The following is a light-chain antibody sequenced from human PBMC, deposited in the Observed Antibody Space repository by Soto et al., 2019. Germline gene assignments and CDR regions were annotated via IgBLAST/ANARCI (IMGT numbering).Light chain of an antibody. V-gene: IGLV2-8*01. CDR2: EVS. Sequence: QSALTQPPSASGSPGQSVTISCTGTSSDVGGYNYVSWYQQHPGKAPKLMIYEVSKRPSGVPDRFSGSKSGNTASLTVSGLQAEDEADYYCSSNAGSNNLVXGTGTKVPVL. J-gene: IGLJ1*01. CDR1: SSDVGGYNY. CDR3: SSNAGSNNLV.